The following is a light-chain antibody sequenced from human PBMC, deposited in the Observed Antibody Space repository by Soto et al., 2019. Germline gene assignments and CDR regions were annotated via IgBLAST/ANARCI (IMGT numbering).Light chain of an antibody. Sequence: QSVLTQPASVSGSPGQSITISCTGASSDVGNYNYVSWYQQHPGKAPKLIIYVVSNRPSGVSNRFSGSKSGNTASLTISGLQAEDEADYYCSSYTSSTTLYVFGTGTKV. J-gene: IGLJ1*01. V-gene: IGLV2-14*03. CDR1: SSDVGNYNY. CDR2: VVS. CDR3: SSYTSSTTLYV.